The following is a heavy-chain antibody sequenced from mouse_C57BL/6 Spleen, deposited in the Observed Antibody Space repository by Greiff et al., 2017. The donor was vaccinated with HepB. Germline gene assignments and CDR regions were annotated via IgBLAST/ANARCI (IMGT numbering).Heavy chain of an antibody. Sequence: EVQLQQSGTVLARPGASVKMSCKTSGYTFTSYWMHWVNQRPGQGLEWIGAIYPGNSDTSYNQKFKGKAKLTAVTSASTAYMELSSLTNEDSAVYYCTRSNYYGSSYGFAYWGQGTLVTVSA. V-gene: IGHV1-5*01. CDR3: TRSNYYGSSYGFAY. CDR2: IYPGNSDT. D-gene: IGHD1-1*01. CDR1: GYTFTSYW. J-gene: IGHJ3*01.